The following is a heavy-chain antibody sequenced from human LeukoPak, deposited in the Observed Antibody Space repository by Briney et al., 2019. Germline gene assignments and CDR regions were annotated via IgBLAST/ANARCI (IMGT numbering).Heavy chain of an antibody. Sequence: PSETLSLTCTVSGGSISSYYWSWIRQPPGKGLEWIGYIYYSGNTNYNPSLKSRVTISVDTSKNQFSLKLSSVTAADTAMYYCAGHSSSWYYFDYWGQGTLVTVSS. CDR2: IYYSGNT. CDR3: AGHSSSWYYFDY. CDR1: GGSISSYY. J-gene: IGHJ4*02. D-gene: IGHD6-13*01. V-gene: IGHV4-59*08.